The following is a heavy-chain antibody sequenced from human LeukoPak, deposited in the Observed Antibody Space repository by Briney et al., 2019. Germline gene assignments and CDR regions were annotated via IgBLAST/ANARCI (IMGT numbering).Heavy chain of an antibody. V-gene: IGHV4-34*01. CDR2: INHSGST. CDR1: GGSFSGYY. CDR3: ASGTLGEYQLPPVPSREVSDFFPD. D-gene: IGHD2-2*01. J-gene: IGHJ4*02. Sequence: SETLSLTCAVYGGSFSGYYWSWIRQPPGKGLEWIGEINHSGSTNYNPSLKSRVTISVDTSKNQFSLKLSSVTAADTAVYYCASGTLGEYQLPPVPSREVSDFFPDWGQGTLVTVSS.